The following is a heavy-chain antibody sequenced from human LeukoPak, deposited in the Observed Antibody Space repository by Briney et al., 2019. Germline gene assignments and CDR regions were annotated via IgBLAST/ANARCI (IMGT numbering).Heavy chain of an antibody. Sequence: GGSLRLSCAASGFTFSSYWMHWVRQAPGKGLVWVSRINSDGSSTSYADSVKGRFTISRDNAKNTLYLQMNSLRAEDTAVYYCAGGGPVHWGAYYYGMDVWGQGPTVTVSS. CDR2: INSDGSST. CDR1: GFTFSSYW. D-gene: IGHD3-16*01. V-gene: IGHV3-74*01. J-gene: IGHJ6*02. CDR3: AGGGPVHWGAYYYGMDV.